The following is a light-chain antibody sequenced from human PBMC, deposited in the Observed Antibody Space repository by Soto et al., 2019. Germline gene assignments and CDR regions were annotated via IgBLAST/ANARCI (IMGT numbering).Light chain of an antibody. V-gene: IGLV2-14*01. J-gene: IGLJ1*01. CDR2: EVY. CDR3: SSYTSRSTLV. CDR1: NTDAGGYDR. Sequence: QSVLTQPASVSGSPGQSITISCIGTNTDAGGYDRVSWYQHHPGKAPKMLIFEVYNRPSGISDRFSGSKSGDTASLTISGLQAEDEADYYCSSYTSRSTLVFGTGTKVTVL.